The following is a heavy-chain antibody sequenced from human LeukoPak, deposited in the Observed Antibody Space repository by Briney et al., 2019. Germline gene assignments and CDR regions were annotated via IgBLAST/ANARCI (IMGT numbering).Heavy chain of an antibody. D-gene: IGHD6-13*01. CDR1: GFTFSSYA. CDR3: AKDRAATGTYYFDY. V-gene: IGHV3-23*01. Sequence: GGSLRLSCAASGFTFSSYAMSRVRQAPGKGLEWVSAISGTGGSTYYADSVKGRFTISRDNSKNMLYLQMNSLRAEDTAVYYCAKDRAATGTYYFDYWGQGTLVTVSS. CDR2: ISGTGGST. J-gene: IGHJ4*02.